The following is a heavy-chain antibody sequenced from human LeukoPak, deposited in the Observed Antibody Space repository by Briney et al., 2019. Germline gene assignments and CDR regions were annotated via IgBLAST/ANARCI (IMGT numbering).Heavy chain of an antibody. V-gene: IGHV4-39*01. Sequence: SETLSLTCTVSGASISGSTYYWGWIRQPPGKGLEWIGSIYYTGSTYYNPSLKSRVTISVDKSKNQFSLSLSSVTAADTAVHYCARQFDSSSWYDWGQGTLVTVSS. CDR2: IYYTGST. CDR3: ARQFDSSSWYD. CDR1: GASISGSTYY. J-gene: IGHJ4*02. D-gene: IGHD6-13*01.